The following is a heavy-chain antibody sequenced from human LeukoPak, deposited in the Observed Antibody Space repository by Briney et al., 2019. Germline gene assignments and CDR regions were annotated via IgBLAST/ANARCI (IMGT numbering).Heavy chain of an antibody. CDR2: IIPVLGIT. D-gene: IGHD5-24*01. CDR3: ARGGGRWLQLSVADYYGMDV. V-gene: IGHV1-69*04. CDR1: GGTFSSYA. Sequence: GSSVKVSCKASGGTFSSYAISWVRQAPGQGLEWMGRIIPVLGITNYAQKFQGRVTITADKSTSTADMELSSLRSEDTAVYYCARGGGRWLQLSVADYYGMDVWGRGTTVTVYS. J-gene: IGHJ6*02.